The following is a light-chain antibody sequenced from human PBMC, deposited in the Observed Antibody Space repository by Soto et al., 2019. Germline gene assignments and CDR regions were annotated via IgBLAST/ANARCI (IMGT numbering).Light chain of an antibody. CDR1: QSVRSSS. V-gene: IGKV3-20*01. CDR2: GAS. CDR3: QQYGDSPDTDRWT. J-gene: IGKJ1*01. Sequence: EIVLTQSPGTLSLSPGERASLSCRASQSVRSSSLAWYQQKPGQPPRLLIYGASSRATGTPDRFSGSGSGTDFTLTISRLEPEDFAAYFCQQYGDSPDTDRWTFGPGTKVEIK.